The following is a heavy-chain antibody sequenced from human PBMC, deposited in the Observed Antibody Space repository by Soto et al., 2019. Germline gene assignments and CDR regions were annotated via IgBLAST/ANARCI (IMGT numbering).Heavy chain of an antibody. J-gene: IGHJ4*02. CDR2: IYYNGST. CDR3: ARGGGKPDY. CDR1: GGSINSFY. V-gene: IGHV4-59*08. Sequence: SETLSLTCTVSGGSINSFYWSWIRQPPGKGLEWIGYIYYNGSTNYNPSLKSRVTISVDTSKNQFSLKLSSVTAADTAVYYCARGGGKPDYWGQGTLVTVSS. D-gene: IGHD2-15*01.